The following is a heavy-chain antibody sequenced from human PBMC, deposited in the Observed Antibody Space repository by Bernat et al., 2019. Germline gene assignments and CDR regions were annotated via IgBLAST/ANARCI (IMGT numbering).Heavy chain of an antibody. CDR3: ARDINSRDILTGYYWGKYYFDY. D-gene: IGHD3-9*01. CDR2: IRASNGNT. J-gene: IGHJ4*02. CDR1: GSTFTSYA. Sequence: QVQLVQSGAEVQKPGASVKVSCKASGSTFTSYAISWVRQAPGQGLKWMGWIRASNGNTNYAQKLQGRVTMTTDTSTSTAYMELRSLRSDDTAVYYCARDINSRDILTGYYWGKYYFDYWGQGTLVTVSS. V-gene: IGHV1-18*01.